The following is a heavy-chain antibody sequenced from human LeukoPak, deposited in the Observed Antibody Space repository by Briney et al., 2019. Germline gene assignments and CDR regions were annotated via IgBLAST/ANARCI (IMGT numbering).Heavy chain of an antibody. D-gene: IGHD3/OR15-3a*01. J-gene: IGHJ4*02. V-gene: IGHV3-43*02. Sequence: GGSLRLSCAASGFTFDEYAMYWVRQAPGKGLDWVSLISGDGATTSYADSVKGRSTVSRDNSENSLHLQMESLRAEDTALYYCAKARRTGTHYSDFDYWGQGTLVTVSS. CDR2: ISGDGATT. CDR3: AKARRTGTHYSDFDY. CDR1: GFTFDEYA.